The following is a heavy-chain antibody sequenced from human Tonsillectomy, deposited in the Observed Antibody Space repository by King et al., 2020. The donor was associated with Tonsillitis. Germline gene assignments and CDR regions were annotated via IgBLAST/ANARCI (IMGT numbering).Heavy chain of an antibody. Sequence: QLQESGPGLVKPSQTLSLTCTVSGGSITSADYYWSWIRQPAGKGLEWIGRIYTSGSSNYNPSLKSRASMPVDTSKNQFSLKLTSVTAAATAVYYCARGDSGDYVFDYWGQGTLVTVSS. CDR3: ARGDSGDYVFDY. CDR1: GGSITSADYY. V-gene: IGHV4-61*02. D-gene: IGHD4-17*01. J-gene: IGHJ4*02. CDR2: IYTSGSS.